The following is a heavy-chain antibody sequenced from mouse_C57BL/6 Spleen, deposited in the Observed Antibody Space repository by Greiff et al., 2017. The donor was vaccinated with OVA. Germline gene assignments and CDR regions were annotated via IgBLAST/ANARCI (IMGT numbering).Heavy chain of an antibody. CDR3: ARGVITTVVAKYFDV. D-gene: IGHD1-1*01. CDR2: ISDGGSYT. Sequence: EVHLVESGGGLVKPGGSLKLSCAASGFTFSSYAMSWVRQTPEKRLEWVATISDGGSYTYYPDNVKGRFTISRDNAKNNLYLQMSHLKSEDTAMYYCARGVITTVVAKYFDVWGTGTTVTVSS. J-gene: IGHJ1*03. CDR1: GFTFSSYA. V-gene: IGHV5-4*01.